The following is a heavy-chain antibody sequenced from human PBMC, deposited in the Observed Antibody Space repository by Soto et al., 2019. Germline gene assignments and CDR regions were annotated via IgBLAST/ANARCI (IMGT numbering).Heavy chain of an antibody. V-gene: IGHV3-9*01. CDR2: ISWNSGSI. CDR1: GFTFDDYA. J-gene: IGHJ3*02. Sequence: GGSLRLSCAASGFTFDDYAMHWVRQAPGKGLEWVSGISWNSGSIGYADSVKGRFTISRDNAKNSLYLQMNSLRAEDTALYYCAKALHSSGWAVAFDIWGQGTMVTVSS. CDR3: AKALHSSGWAVAFDI. D-gene: IGHD6-19*01.